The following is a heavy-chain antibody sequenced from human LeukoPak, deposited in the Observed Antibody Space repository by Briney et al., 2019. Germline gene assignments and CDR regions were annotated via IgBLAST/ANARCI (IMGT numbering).Heavy chain of an antibody. CDR2: IYSGGST. J-gene: IGHJ4*02. CDR3: ARKTDHQTGGDY. CDR1: GFSVSRNY. D-gene: IGHD1-1*01. Sequence: GGSLRLSCAASGFSVSRNYMTWVRQAPGEGLEWVLLIYSGGSTSYADSVKGRFTISRDNSKNTLYLQMNSLRAEDTAVYYCARKTDHQTGGDYWGQGTLVTVSS. V-gene: IGHV3-66*01.